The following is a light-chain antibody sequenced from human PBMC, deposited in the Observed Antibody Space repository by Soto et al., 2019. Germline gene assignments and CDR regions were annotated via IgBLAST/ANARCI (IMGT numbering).Light chain of an antibody. Sequence: IQLTQSPSSMSASVGDRVTLTCRASQGISSYLAWYQQKPGKAPKLLIYAASTLQSGVPSRFSGSGSGTDFTLTISSLQPEDFATYYCQQLNSYPITFGQGKRLEIK. J-gene: IGKJ5*01. CDR2: AAS. V-gene: IGKV1-9*01. CDR3: QQLNSYPIT. CDR1: QGISSY.